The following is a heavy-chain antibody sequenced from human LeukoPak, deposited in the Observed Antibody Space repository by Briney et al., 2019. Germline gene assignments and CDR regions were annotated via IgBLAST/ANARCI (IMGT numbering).Heavy chain of an antibody. J-gene: IGHJ4*02. CDR1: GYTFTGYY. D-gene: IGHD6-19*01. CDR2: INPNSGGT. V-gene: IGHV1-2*02. CDR3: AKYSPGSGGSSWYRY. Sequence: ASVKVSCKASGYTFTGYYMHWVRQAPGQGLEWMGWINPNSGGTNYAQKFQGRVTMTRDTSISTAYMELSRLRSDDTAVYYCAKYSPGSGGSSWYRYWGQGTLVTVSS.